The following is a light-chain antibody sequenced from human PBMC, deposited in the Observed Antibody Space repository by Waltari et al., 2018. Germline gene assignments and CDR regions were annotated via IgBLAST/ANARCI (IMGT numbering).Light chain of an antibody. V-gene: IGLV1-44*01. CDR3: AAWDDSLNGYV. CDR2: SNN. Sequence: QSVLTQPPSASGTPGQRVTISCSGSSSNIGSNTGNWYQKLPGTAPKPLIYSNNQRPAGGPARFSGSKSGTSASLAISGLQSEDEADYYCAAWDDSLNGYVFGTGTKVTVL. J-gene: IGLJ1*01. CDR1: SSNIGSNT.